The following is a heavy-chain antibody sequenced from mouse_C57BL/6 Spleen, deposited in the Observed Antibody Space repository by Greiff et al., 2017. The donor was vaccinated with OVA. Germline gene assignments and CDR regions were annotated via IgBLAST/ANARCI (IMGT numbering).Heavy chain of an antibody. CDR2: ISGGGGNN. CDR1: GYTFSSST. Sequence: EVQVLESGAGLVKPGESLKLSCAASGYTFSSSTMSWVSQTPEKRLEWVASISGGGGNNYYPDSVKGRFTISRDNAKNTLYLQMSSLRSEDTALYYSAGLGEGAGFAYWGQGTLVTVSA. D-gene: IGHD4-1*01. V-gene: IGHV5-9*01. J-gene: IGHJ3*01. CDR3: AGLGEGAGFAY.